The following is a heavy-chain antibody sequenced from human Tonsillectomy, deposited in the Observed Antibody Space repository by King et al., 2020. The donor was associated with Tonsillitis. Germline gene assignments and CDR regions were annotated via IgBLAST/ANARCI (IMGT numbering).Heavy chain of an antibody. CDR3: ARGKYDVWSGYPDYFDY. Sequence: VQLQQWGAGLLKPSETLSLTCAVYGGSFSGYYWSWIRQPPGKGLEWIGEIYHSVSTNYNPSLKSRVTISLDTSKNQFSLKLSSVTAADTAVYYCARGKYDVWSGYPDYFDYWGQGTLVTVSS. CDR2: IYHSVST. D-gene: IGHD3-3*01. CDR1: GGSFSGYY. J-gene: IGHJ4*02. V-gene: IGHV4-34*01.